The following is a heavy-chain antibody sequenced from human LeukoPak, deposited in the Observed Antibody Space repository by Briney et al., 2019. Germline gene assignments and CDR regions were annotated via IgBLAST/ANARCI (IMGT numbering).Heavy chain of an antibody. V-gene: IGHV3-33*01. CDR3: ARQGIAVADDAFDI. D-gene: IGHD6-19*01. J-gene: IGHJ3*02. CDR2: IWYDGSNK. Sequence: PGGSLRLSCAASGFTFSSYGMHWVRQAPGNGLEWVAVIWYDGSNKYYADSVKGRFTISRDNSKNTLYLQMNSLRAEDTAVYYCARQGIAVADDAFDIWGQGTMVTVSS. CDR1: GFTFSSYG.